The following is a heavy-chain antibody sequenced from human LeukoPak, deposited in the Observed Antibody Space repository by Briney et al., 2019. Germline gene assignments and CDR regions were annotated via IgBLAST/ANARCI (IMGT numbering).Heavy chain of an antibody. CDR3: ARVSSSWPSYYYYYKDV. CDR2: INPNSGGT. V-gene: IGHV1-2*02. J-gene: IGHJ6*03. CDR1: GYTFTGYY. D-gene: IGHD6-13*01. Sequence: AASVKVSCKASGYTFTGYYMHWVRQAPGQGLEWMGWINPNSGGTNYAQKFQGRVTMTRDTSISTAYMELSRLRSDDTAVYYCARVSSSWPSYYYYYKDVWGKGTTVTVSS.